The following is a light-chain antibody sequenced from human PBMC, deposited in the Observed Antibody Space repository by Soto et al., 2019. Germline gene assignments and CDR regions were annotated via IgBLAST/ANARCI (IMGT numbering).Light chain of an antibody. CDR2: RNN. CDR1: SSNIGSNY. V-gene: IGLV1-47*01. CDR3: AAWDDSLSVYVV. J-gene: IGLJ2*01. Sequence: QSVLTQPPSASGTPGQRGTLSFSGSSSNIGSNYVYWYQQLPGTAPKLLIYRNNQRPSGVPDRFSGSKSGTSASLAISGLRSEDEADYYCAAWDDSLSVYVVFGGGTKLTVL.